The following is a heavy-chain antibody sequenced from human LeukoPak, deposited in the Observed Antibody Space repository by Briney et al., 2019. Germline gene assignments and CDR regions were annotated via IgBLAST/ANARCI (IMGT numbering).Heavy chain of an antibody. V-gene: IGHV3-74*01. D-gene: IGHD5-18*01. Sequence: GGSLRLSCAASGFTLSSCWMHWVRQAPGKGLVWVSRINSDGSSTNYADSVKGRFTISRDNAKNTLYLQMNSLRAEDTAVYYCARDRGYSYGLQGGWFDPWGQGTLVTVSS. CDR2: INSDGSST. CDR3: ARDRGYSYGLQGGWFDP. CDR1: GFTLSSCW. J-gene: IGHJ5*02.